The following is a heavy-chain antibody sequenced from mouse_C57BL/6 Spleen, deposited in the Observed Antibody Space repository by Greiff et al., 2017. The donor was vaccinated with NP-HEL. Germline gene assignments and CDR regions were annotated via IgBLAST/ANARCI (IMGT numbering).Heavy chain of an antibody. CDR1: GYTFTDHT. J-gene: IGHJ1*03. D-gene: IGHD2-4*01. Sequence: QVQLQQSDAELVKPGASVKISCKVSGYTFTDHTIHWMKQRPEQGLEWIGYIYPRDGSTKYNEKFKGKATLTADKSSSTAYMQLNSLTSEDSAVYFCARHLKLSDYYWYFDVWGTGTTVTVSS. CDR3: ARHLKLSDYYWYFDV. V-gene: IGHV1-78*01. CDR2: IYPRDGST.